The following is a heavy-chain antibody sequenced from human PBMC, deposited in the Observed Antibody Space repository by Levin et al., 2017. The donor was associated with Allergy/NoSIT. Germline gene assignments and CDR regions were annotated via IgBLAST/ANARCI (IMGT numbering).Heavy chain of an antibody. D-gene: IGHD2-21*02. CDR3: AKIGDCSSGVCFWEPLHDAFDV. J-gene: IGHJ3*01. CDR1: GFTFNKFG. CDR2: ISFDASQE. V-gene: IGHV3-30*18. Sequence: GGSLRLSCAASGFTFNKFGMHWVRQGPGKGLEWVAVISFDASQEYYADSVKGRFTISRDNSKNTLYLQMNSLRPEDTAVYFCAKIGDCSSGVCFWEPLHDAFDVWGQGTMVSVSS.